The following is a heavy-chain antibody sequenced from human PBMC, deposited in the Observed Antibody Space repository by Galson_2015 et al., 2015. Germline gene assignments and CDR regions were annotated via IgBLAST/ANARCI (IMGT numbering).Heavy chain of an antibody. D-gene: IGHD2-2*02. V-gene: IGHV1-3*01. CDR3: ARGGGPGLYYLDY. Sequence: SVKVSCKASGYSFTTYALHWVRQAPGQGLEWVGWINAGDGNTKYSQEFQDRVTITSDTSATTGYLELSSLKFDDTAVFYCARGGGPGLYYLDYWGQGTLVTASS. CDR2: INAGDGNT. CDR1: GYSFTTYA. J-gene: IGHJ4*02.